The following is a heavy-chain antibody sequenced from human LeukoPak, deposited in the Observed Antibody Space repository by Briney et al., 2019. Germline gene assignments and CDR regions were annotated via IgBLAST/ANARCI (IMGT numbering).Heavy chain of an antibody. D-gene: IGHD3-10*01. CDR1: GYTFTGYY. CDR3: ASDNTGYYYGSGSFRR. V-gene: IGHV1-2*02. Sequence: ASVKVSCKASGYTFTGYYMHWVRQAPGQGLEWMGWINPNSGGTNYAQKFQGRVTMTRDTSISRAYMELSRLRSDDTAVYYCASDNTGYYYGSGSFRRWGQGTLVTVSS. J-gene: IGHJ4*02. CDR2: INPNSGGT.